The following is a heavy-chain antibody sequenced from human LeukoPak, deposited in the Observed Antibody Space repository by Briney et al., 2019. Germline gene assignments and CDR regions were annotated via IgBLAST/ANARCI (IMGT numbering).Heavy chain of an antibody. CDR3: ETDVGPFDS. Sequence: SGTLSLTRAVSGGSIRRSDWWSWVRQPPGKGLEWIGEIYHSGSTHCNPSLRSRITISVDTSKDQISLRLTSVTVADTAVYYCETDVGPFDSCGGGGLVAVSS. CDR1: GGSIRRSDW. J-gene: IGHJ4*02. V-gene: IGHV4-4*02. CDR2: IYHSGST. D-gene: IGHD3-10*01.